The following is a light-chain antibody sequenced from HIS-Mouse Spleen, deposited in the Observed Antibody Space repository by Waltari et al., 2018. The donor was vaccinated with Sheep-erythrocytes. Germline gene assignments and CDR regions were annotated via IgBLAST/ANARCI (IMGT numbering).Light chain of an antibody. CDR2: DVS. V-gene: IGLV2-11*01. J-gene: IGLJ1*01. CDR1: SSAVGGFTY. Sequence: QSALTQPRSVSGSPGQSVTISCTGTSSAVGGFTYFPWYQQHPGKAPKPMIYDVSKRPSGVPDRFSGSKSGNTASLTISGLQAEDEADYYCCSYAGSYNHVFATGTKVTVL. CDR3: CSYAGSYNHV.